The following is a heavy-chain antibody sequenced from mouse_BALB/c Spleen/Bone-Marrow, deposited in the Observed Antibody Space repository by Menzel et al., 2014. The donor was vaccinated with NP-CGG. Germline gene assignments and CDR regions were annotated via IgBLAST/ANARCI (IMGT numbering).Heavy chain of an antibody. D-gene: IGHD2-4*01. CDR3: ASYYDYACFVF. V-gene: IGHV5-6-5*01. CDR2: VSSGGST. Sequence: EVLLVESGGGLVKPGGSLKLSCAASGFTFSSYAMSWVRQTPEKRLEWVASVSSGGSTYYPDSVKGRFTISRDNARNILYLQMSSLRSEDTAMYYCASYYDYACFVFWGEATPVTVSA. CDR1: GFTFSSYA. J-gene: IGHJ3*01.